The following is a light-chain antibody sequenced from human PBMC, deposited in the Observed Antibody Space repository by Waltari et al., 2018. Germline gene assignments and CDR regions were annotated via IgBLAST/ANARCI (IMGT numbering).Light chain of an antibody. Sequence: DIVMTQSPDSLAVSLGERDTINCKSSQSLLYSSHNKNYLAWYQQKPGQSPKLLISWASTRQTGVPDRCRGSGSGTDFTLSISSLRAADVAVYYCQQYLDTLGEPTFGQGTKLEIK. CDR2: WAS. CDR1: QSLLYSSHNKNY. CDR3: QQYLDTLGEPT. V-gene: IGKV4-1*01. J-gene: IGKJ2*01.